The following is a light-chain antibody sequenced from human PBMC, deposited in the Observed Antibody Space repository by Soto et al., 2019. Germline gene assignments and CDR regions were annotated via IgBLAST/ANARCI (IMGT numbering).Light chain of an antibody. Sequence: DIQMTQSPSTLSASIGDRVTITCRASQSITTFLAWYLQKPGKAPQILIYDASKLEPGVPSRLSGGGSGTEFSLTISSLQPDDFATYYCQQHSTYPLTFGGGTKVDIK. CDR2: DAS. J-gene: IGKJ4*01. CDR3: QQHSTYPLT. CDR1: QSITTF. V-gene: IGKV1-5*01.